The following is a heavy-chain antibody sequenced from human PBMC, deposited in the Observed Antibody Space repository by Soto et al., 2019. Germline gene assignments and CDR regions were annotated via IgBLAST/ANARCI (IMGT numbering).Heavy chain of an antibody. V-gene: IGHV4-30-2*01. J-gene: IGHJ4*02. CDR2: IYHSGST. Sequence: SETLSLTCAVSGCSISSGGYSWSWIRQPPGKGLEWIGYIYHSGSTYYNPSLKSRVTISVDRSKNQFSLKLSSVTAADTAVYYCASGLVTTLHYWGQGTLVTVS. CDR3: ASGLVTTLHY. D-gene: IGHD4-17*01. CDR1: GCSISSGGYS.